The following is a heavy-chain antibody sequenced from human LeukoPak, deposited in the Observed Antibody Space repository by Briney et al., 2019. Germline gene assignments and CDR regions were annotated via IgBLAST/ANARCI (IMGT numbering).Heavy chain of an antibody. Sequence: SETLSLTCTVSGGSISSGDNYWSWIRQPPGKGLEWIGYIYYSGSTYYNPSLKSRVTISVDTSKNQFSLKLNSVTAADTAVYYCARGDLYSSSWYNWGQGTLVPVSS. CDR1: GGSISSGDNY. CDR2: IYYSGST. CDR3: ARGDLYSSSWYN. J-gene: IGHJ4*02. V-gene: IGHV4-30-4*08. D-gene: IGHD6-13*01.